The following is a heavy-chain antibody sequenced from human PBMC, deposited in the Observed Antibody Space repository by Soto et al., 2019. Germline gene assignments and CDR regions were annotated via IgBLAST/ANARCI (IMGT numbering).Heavy chain of an antibody. Sequence: SGGSLRLSCAASRFTFSSYGMHWVRQAPGKGLEWVAVISYDGSNKYYADSVKGRFTTSRDNSKNTLYLQMNSLRPEDTAVYYCARSPFSNSPAPYGMDVWGQGTTVTVSS. CDR3: ARSPFSNSPAPYGMDV. J-gene: IGHJ6*02. V-gene: IGHV3-30*03. D-gene: IGHD6-6*01. CDR1: RFTFSSYG. CDR2: ISYDGSNK.